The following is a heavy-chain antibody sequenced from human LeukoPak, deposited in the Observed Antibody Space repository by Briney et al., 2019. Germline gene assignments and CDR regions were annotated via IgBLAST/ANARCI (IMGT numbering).Heavy chain of an antibody. D-gene: IGHD1-26*01. CDR2: IIGSGTYT. CDR3: TGERRGGISYTGNF. J-gene: IGHJ4*02. Sequence: KTGGSLRLSCAASGFTFSDYSMMWVRLAPGKGLEWVAGIIGSGTYTHYADSVKGRFSITRDNARNSVYLQMNGLTAEDTAVYYCTGERRGGISYTGNFWGKGTQVTVSS. V-gene: IGHV3-21*01. CDR1: GFTFSDYS.